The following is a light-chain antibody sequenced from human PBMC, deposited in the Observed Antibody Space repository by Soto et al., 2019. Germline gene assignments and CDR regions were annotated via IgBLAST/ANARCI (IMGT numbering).Light chain of an antibody. CDR2: DAS. Sequence: DIQMTQSPSSLSASVGDRVTITCRASQSHNHWLAWFQQKPGKAPRVLIYDASSLESGVPSRFSGSGSGTEFTLHNSSLQPDDFATYCSQNYNGHVGPGTIVDLK. V-gene: IGKV1-5*01. CDR3: QNYNGH. J-gene: IGKJ3*01. CDR1: QSHNHW.